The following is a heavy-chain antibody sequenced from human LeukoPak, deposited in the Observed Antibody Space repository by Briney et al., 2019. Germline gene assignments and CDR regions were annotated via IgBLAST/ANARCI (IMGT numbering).Heavy chain of an antibody. CDR2: IYYSGST. Sequence: PSETLSLTCTVSGGSISSYYGSWIRHPPGKGLEWIGYIYYSGSTNYNPSLKSRVTISVDTSKNQFSLKLSSVSTADTAVYSCARAPRSGAYWFDPWGQGTLVTLSS. J-gene: IGHJ5*02. CDR3: ARAPRSGAYWFDP. V-gene: IGHV4-59*01. D-gene: IGHD3-3*01. CDR1: GGSISSYY.